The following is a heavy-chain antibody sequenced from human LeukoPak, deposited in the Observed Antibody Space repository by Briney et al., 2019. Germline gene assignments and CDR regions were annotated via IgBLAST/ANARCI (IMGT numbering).Heavy chain of an antibody. Sequence: GGSLRLSCAASGFTFSTYAMSWVRQAPGKGLEWVSGISGSSSHTEDADSVKGRFTISRDNSKNTLFLQMNNLRVEDTALYYCTKEYDKTNRSPQWGFDAWGQGTLVTVSS. CDR1: GFTFSTYA. CDR3: TKEYDKTNRSPQWGFDA. D-gene: IGHD6-19*01. J-gene: IGHJ5*02. V-gene: IGHV3-23*01. CDR2: ISGSSSHT.